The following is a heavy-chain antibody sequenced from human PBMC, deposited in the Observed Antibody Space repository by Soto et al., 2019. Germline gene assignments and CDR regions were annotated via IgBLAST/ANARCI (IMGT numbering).Heavy chain of an antibody. CDR2: ILPIFGTA. J-gene: IGHJ4*02. CDR1: GGPSNNFA. Sequence: QVQLVQSGAEVKKPGSSVKVSCKASGGPSNNFAISWVRQAPGQGLEWMGGILPIFGTANYAEKFQGRVKVTADESTRTAYMDLSSLRSEDTAVYYCAKLQGSGTYYDDDFWGQGPLVTVSS. D-gene: IGHD3-10*01. V-gene: IGHV1-69*01. CDR3: AKLQGSGTYYDDDF.